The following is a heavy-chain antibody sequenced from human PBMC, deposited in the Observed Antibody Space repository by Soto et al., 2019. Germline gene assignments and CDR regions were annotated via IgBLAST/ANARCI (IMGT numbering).Heavy chain of an antibody. Sequence: PSETLSLTCTVSGGSINSYYWGWIRQPPGRGLEWIGHIFYSGSTNYNPALKSRVTISVDTSKSQFSLKLSSVTAADTAVYYCAKDSGYNYGYFRWFDPWGQGTLVTVSS. CDR2: IFYSGST. D-gene: IGHD5-18*01. CDR3: AKDSGYNYGYFRWFDP. CDR1: GGSINSYY. V-gene: IGHV4-59*01. J-gene: IGHJ5*02.